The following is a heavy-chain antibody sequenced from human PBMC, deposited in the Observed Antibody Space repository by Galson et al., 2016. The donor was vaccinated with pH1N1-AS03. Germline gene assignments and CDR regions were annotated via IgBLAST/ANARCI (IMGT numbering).Heavy chain of an antibody. D-gene: IGHD6-6*01. Sequence: CAISGDSDSSNSAAWNWIRQSPSRGLEWLGRTYYRSKWYNDYAVSVKIRITINPDTSKNQFSLQLNQLTPADTAVYYFERGHYSSSFYWFDPWVQGTLVTVSS. J-gene: IGHJ5*02. CDR2: TYYRSKWYN. CDR1: GDSDSSNSAA. CDR3: ERGHYSSSFYWFDP. V-gene: IGHV6-1*01.